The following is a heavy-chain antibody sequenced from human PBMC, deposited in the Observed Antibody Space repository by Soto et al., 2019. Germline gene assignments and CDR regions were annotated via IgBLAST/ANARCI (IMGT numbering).Heavy chain of an antibody. D-gene: IGHD4-17*01. V-gene: IGHV1-46*01. J-gene: IGHJ4*02. Sequence: QVQLVQSGAEVKKPGASVKVSCKESGYTFTSYYMHWVRQAPGQGLEWMGIINPSGGSTSYAQKFQGRVTMTRDTSTSTVYMELSSLRSEDTAVYYCARDIQDYGGNSIFDYWGQGTLVTVSS. CDR3: ARDIQDYGGNSIFDY. CDR1: GYTFTSYY. CDR2: INPSGGST.